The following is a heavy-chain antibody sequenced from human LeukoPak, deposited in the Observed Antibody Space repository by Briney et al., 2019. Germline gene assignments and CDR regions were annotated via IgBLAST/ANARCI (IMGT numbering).Heavy chain of an antibody. D-gene: IGHD2-2*01. CDR1: GFTFDDYA. CDR3: AKGRDKYQLLSKNWFDP. CDR2: ICWNSGSI. Sequence: GRSLRLSCAASGFTFDDYAMHWVRQAPGKGLEWVSGICWNSGSIGYADSVKGRFTISRDNAKNSLYLQMNSLRAEDTALYYCAKGRDKYQLLSKNWFDPWGQGTLVTVSS. J-gene: IGHJ5*02. V-gene: IGHV3-9*01.